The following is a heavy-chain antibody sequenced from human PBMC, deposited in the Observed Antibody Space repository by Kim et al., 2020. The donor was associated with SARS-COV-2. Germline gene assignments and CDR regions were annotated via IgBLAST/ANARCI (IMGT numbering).Heavy chain of an antibody. CDR3: ARGGIGTIPYDY. J-gene: IGHJ4*02. Sequence: SETLSLTCTVSGGSISSYYWTWIRQPPGKGLEWIGYISYSGSTNTNYNPSLKSRVSISVDTSKNQFSLRLSSVTAADTAVYYCARGGIGTIPYDYWGQGTLVTVSS. V-gene: IGHV4-59*13. CDR2: ISYSGSTNT. CDR1: GGSISSYY.